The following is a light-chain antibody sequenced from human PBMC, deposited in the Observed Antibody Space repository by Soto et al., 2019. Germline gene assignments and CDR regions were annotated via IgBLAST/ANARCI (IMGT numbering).Light chain of an antibody. CDR3: SSYTSSSRV. Sequence: QPVLTQPASVSGSPGQSITISCTGTSSDVGDDNYVSWYQQHPGKAPKVMIYDVSNRPSGVSNRFSGSKSGNTASLTISGLQAEDEGDYYCSSYTSSSRVFGGGTKLTVL. CDR2: DVS. J-gene: IGLJ2*01. CDR1: SSDVGDDNY. V-gene: IGLV2-14*01.